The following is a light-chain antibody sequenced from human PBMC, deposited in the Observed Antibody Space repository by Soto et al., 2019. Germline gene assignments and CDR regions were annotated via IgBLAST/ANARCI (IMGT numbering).Light chain of an antibody. V-gene: IGLV2-14*01. CDR1: TSDVGSYNY. CDR3: SSYTSSSTPYV. CDR2: EVN. J-gene: IGLJ1*01. Sequence: QSVLTQPASVSGSPGQSITISCTGTTSDVGSYNYVSWYQQHPGKAPKLMIYEVNDRPSGVSNRFSGSKYGNTAYLTISGLQAEDEADYYCSSYTSSSTPYVFGTGTKVTVL.